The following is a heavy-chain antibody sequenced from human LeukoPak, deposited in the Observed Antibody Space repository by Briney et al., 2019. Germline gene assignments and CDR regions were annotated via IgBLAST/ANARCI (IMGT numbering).Heavy chain of an antibody. D-gene: IGHD3-10*01. CDR1: GITFSSYG. CDR2: IRYDGSNK. CDR3: AKEREPYGSGSYYLDY. V-gene: IGHV3-30*02. J-gene: IGHJ4*02. Sequence: GGSLRLSCVASGITFSSYGMHWVRQAPGKGLEWVAFIRYDGSNKYYADSVKGRFTISRDNSKNTLYLQMNSLRAEDTAVYYCAKEREPYGSGSYYLDYWGQGTLVTVSS.